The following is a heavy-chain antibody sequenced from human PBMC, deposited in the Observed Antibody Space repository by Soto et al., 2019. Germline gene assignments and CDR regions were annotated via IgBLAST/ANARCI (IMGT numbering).Heavy chain of an antibody. CDR1: GCMFTSYG. D-gene: IGHD1-1*01. CDR3: AIVRKYWNDCCWFAP. V-gene: IGHV1-18*01. CDR2: ISAYNGNT. Sequence: GASVKVSCKACGCMFTSYGISWVRQAPGQGLEWMGWISAYNGNTNYAQKFQGRVTMTTDTSTSTAYMELRSLKSDDTAVYYFAIVRKYWNDCCWFAPWSQGTLVTVSS. J-gene: IGHJ5*02.